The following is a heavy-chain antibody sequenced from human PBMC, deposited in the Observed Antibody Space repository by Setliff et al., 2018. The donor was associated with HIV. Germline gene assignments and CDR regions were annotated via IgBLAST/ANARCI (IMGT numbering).Heavy chain of an antibody. CDR2: IWYDASKK. Sequence: GGSLRLSCAASGFTFNSYGMHWVRQAPGKGLEWVALIWYDASKKEYADSVKGRFNILRDDSKKTVDLQMNSLRAEDTAVYYCAKGDTPTDYGGILVWGQGTLVTVSS. D-gene: IGHD4-17*01. CDR1: GFTFNSYG. J-gene: IGHJ4*02. V-gene: IGHV3-33*06. CDR3: AKGDTPTDYGGILV.